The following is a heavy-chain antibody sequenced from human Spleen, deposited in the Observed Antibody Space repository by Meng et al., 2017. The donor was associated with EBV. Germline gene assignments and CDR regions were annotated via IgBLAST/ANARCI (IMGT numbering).Heavy chain of an antibody. J-gene: IGHJ4*02. D-gene: IGHD3-10*01. CDR1: GYTFSDYV. CDR2: SNTNTGKR. V-gene: IGHV7-4-1*02. Sequence: GQLVQSGADFKKPVASGKVSCKALGYTFSDYVINWVRQAPEQGLEWMGWSNTNTGKRTYAQGFTGRFVFSLDTSVTTAYLQISSLKAEDTAVYYCARELYSSGSFGWGQGTLVTVSS. CDR3: ARELYSSGSFG.